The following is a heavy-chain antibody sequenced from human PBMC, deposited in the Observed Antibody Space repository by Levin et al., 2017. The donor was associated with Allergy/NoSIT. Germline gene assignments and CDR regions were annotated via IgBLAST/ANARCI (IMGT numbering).Heavy chain of an antibody. Sequence: GGSLRLSCAASGFTFSSYGMHWVRQAPGKGLEWVAVIWYDGSNKYYADSVKGRFTISRDNSKNTLYLQMNSLRAEDTAVYYCARGGREQQLVGAFDIWGQGTMVTVSS. J-gene: IGHJ3*02. CDR1: GFTFSSYG. D-gene: IGHD6-13*01. CDR3: ARGGREQQLVGAFDI. V-gene: IGHV3-33*01. CDR2: IWYDGSNK.